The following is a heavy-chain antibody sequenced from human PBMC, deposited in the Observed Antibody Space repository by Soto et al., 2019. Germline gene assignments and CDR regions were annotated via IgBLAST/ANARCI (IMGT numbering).Heavy chain of an antibody. CDR2: IYPGDSDT. CDR1: GYSFTSYW. J-gene: IGHJ6*02. V-gene: IGHV5-51*01. CDR3: ARTSAVAGSNYYYYGMDV. Sequence: PGESLKISCKGSGYSFTSYWIGWVRQMPGKGLEWMGIIYPGDSDTRYSPSFQGQVTISADKSISTAYLQWSSLKASDTAMYYCARTSAVAGSNYYYYGMDVWGQGTTVTVSS. D-gene: IGHD6-19*01.